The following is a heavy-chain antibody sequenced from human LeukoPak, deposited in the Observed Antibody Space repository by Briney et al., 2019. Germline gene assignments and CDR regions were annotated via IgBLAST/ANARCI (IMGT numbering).Heavy chain of an antibody. CDR1: GFAINTSH. CDR2: TYYGGTT. V-gene: IGHV3-53*01. J-gene: IGHJ4*02. D-gene: IGHD6-6*01. Sequence: GGSLRLSCVASGFAINTSHMNWVRQAPGKELEWVSITYYGGTTYYADSVKGRFTISRDNAKNTLYLQMNSLRAEDTAVYYCALARLRPYWGQGTLVTVSS. CDR3: ALARLRPY.